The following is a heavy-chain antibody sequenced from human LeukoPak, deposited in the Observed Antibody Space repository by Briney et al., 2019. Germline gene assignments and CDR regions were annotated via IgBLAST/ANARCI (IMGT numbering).Heavy chain of an antibody. CDR1: GFTVSSNY. CDR3: ARADSCSSTSCYKAPFDY. CDR2: IYSGGST. Sequence: GGSLRLSCAASGFTVSSNYMSWVRQAPGKGLEWVSVIYSGGSTYYADSVKGRFTISRGNSKNTLYLQMGSLRAEDMAVYYCARADSCSSTSCYKAPFDYWGQGTLVTVSS. V-gene: IGHV3-66*01. J-gene: IGHJ4*02. D-gene: IGHD2-2*02.